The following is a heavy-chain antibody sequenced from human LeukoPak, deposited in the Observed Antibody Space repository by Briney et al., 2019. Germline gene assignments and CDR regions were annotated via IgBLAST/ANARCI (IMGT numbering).Heavy chain of an antibody. J-gene: IGHJ4*02. Sequence: SETLSLTCTVYGGSLSGYYWSWVRQPPGKGLEWVGEINHIGSTNYNPSLTSRGTISIDTSKNQFSLKLSSVTAADTAVYYCARGRLTYYSKPFDYWGQGTLVTVSS. CDR1: GGSLSGYY. CDR2: INHIGST. V-gene: IGHV4-34*01. CDR3: ARGRLTYYSKPFDY. D-gene: IGHD3-10*01.